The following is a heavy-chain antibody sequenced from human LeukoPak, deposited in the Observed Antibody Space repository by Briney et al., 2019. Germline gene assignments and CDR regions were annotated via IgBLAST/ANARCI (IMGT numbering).Heavy chain of an antibody. CDR2: ISSSSSTI. CDR3: ARGTIFGVDDAFDI. J-gene: IGHJ3*02. V-gene: IGHV3-48*01. D-gene: IGHD3-3*01. Sequence: SGGSLRLSCAASGFTFSSYSMNWVRQAPGKGLEWVSYISSSSSTIYYADSVKGRFTISRDNAKNSLYLQMNSLRAEDTAVYYCARGTIFGVDDAFDIWGQGTMVTVSS. CDR1: GFTFSSYS.